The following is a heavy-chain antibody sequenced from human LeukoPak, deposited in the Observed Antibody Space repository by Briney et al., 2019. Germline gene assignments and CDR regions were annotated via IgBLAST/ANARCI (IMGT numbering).Heavy chain of an antibody. CDR3: ARGGGRGIPLWSDY. CDR2: ISYDGSSK. Sequence: PGGSLRLSCAASGFTFSSNAMHWVRQAPGKGLEWVAVISYDGSSKYYADSVKGRFTISRDNSKNTLHLEMNSLRAEDTAVYYCARGGGRGIPLWSDYWGQGTRVTVSS. CDR1: GFTFSSNA. D-gene: IGHD5-18*01. V-gene: IGHV3-30-3*01. J-gene: IGHJ4*02.